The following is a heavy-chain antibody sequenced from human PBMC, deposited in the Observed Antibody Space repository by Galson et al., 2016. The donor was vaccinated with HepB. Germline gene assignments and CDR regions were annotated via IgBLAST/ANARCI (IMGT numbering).Heavy chain of an antibody. J-gene: IGHJ4*02. CDR3: ARAERGYTFDF. CDR2: VSYDGRVK. CDR1: GFTFNNFA. V-gene: IGHV3-30*03. Sequence: SLRLSCAASGFTFNNFAFHWVRQAPGKGLEWVAVVSYDGRVKYYADSVKGRFTISRDNSKRTLDLQMSGLRVEDTAVYYCARAERGYTFDFWGQGTLVTVSS. D-gene: IGHD5-12*01.